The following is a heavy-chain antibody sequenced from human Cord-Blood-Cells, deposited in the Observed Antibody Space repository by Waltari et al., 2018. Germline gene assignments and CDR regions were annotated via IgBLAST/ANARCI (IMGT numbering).Heavy chain of an antibody. D-gene: IGHD4-4*01. Sequence: QVQPVQSGAEVKKAGTSVKVSCQASGGTFRSYGISWLRQSPGQGLAWVRGIMPSFGTANYAQNSQRRVPITADHTTSTASMELSSLRSEDTAVYYCARRGRAYSNYYYYGMDVWGQGTTVTVSS. CDR3: ARRGRAYSNYYYYGMDV. J-gene: IGHJ6*02. V-gene: IGHV1-69*01. CDR1: GGTFRSYG. CDR2: IMPSFGTA.